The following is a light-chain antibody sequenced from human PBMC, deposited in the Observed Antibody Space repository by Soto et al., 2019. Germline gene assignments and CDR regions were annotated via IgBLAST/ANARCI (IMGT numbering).Light chain of an antibody. J-gene: IGLJ1*01. CDR1: SSDVGSYNR. CDR2: EVS. Sequence: QSVPTQPPSVSGTPGQSVALSCTGTSSDVGSYNRVSWYHRPPGAALKLMIYEVSKRPSGVPDRVSGSKSGNTASLTISGLQAEDEGDYFSNSYKGSSTYVFGTGTKVTV. CDR3: NSYKGSSTYV. V-gene: IGLV2-18*02.